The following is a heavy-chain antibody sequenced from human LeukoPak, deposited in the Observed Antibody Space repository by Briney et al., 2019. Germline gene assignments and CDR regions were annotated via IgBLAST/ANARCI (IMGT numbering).Heavy chain of an antibody. CDR3: ARFGYGRKVDY. Sequence: QAGGSLTLACAASGFTFRSYEMNWVRQAPGKGLEWVSYISSSGSTIYYADSVKGRFTISRDNAKNSLFLQMNSLRAEDTALYYCARFGYGRKVDYWGQRTHLTVSS. CDR1: GFTFRSYE. V-gene: IGHV3-48*03. CDR2: ISSSGSTI. J-gene: IGHJ4*02. D-gene: IGHD4-23*01.